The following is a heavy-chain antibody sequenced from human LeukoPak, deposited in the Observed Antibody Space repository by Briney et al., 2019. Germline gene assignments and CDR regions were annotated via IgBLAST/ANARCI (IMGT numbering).Heavy chain of an antibody. CDR3: VRRGDYERGYFDY. CDR2: ISYSGST. V-gene: IGHV4-59*08. CDR1: GVSISNNY. D-gene: IGHD4-17*01. J-gene: IGHJ4*02. Sequence: SETLSLTCTVPGVSISNNYWSWIRQPPGKGLESLGFISYSGSTNYNPSHNSRVTISVDTSKNQFSLQLRSVTAADSAVYYCVRRGDYERGYFDYGGQGIPVSVSS.